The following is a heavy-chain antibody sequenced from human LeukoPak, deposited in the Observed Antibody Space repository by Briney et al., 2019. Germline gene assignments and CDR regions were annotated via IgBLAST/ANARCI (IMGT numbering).Heavy chain of an antibody. CDR3: ARDTNYYDSSGYQKFDY. V-gene: IGHV3-21*01. Sequence: PGGSLRLSCAASGFTFSSYSMNWVRQAPGKGLEWVSSISSSSSYIYYADSVKGRFTISRDNAKNSLYLQMNSLRAEDTAVYYCARDTNYYDSSGYQKFDYWGQGTLVTVSS. CDR1: GFTFSSYS. J-gene: IGHJ4*02. CDR2: ISSSSSYI. D-gene: IGHD3-22*01.